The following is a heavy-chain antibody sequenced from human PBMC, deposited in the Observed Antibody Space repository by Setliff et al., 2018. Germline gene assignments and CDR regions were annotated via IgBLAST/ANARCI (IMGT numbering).Heavy chain of an antibody. CDR2: IYYTGSA. J-gene: IGHJ4*02. CDR1: GGFINNGDYY. D-gene: IGHD1-26*01. V-gene: IGHV4-39*01. Sequence: SETLSLTCTVSGGFINNGDYYWGWIRQPPRKGLEWIGSIYYTGSADYNPSLKSRVTLSVDTSKNQFSLNLSSVTAADTAVYYCARLGATVKRGYFDFWGQGTLVTVSS. CDR3: ARLGATVKRGYFDF.